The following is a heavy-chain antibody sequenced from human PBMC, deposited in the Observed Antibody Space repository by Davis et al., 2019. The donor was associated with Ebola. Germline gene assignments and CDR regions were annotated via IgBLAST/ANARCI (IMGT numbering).Heavy chain of an antibody. CDR2: MNPNSGNT. CDR3: ARDLRGGSPRYCSGGSCYYYYGMDV. J-gene: IGHJ6*02. Sequence: AASVKVSCKASGYTFTSYDINWVRQATGQGLEWMGWMNPNSGNTGYAQKLQGRVTMTTDTSTSTAYMELRSLRSDDTAVYYCARDLRGGSPRYCSGGSCYYYYGMDVWGQGTTVTVSS. D-gene: IGHD2-15*01. CDR1: GYTFTSYD. V-gene: IGHV1-8*01.